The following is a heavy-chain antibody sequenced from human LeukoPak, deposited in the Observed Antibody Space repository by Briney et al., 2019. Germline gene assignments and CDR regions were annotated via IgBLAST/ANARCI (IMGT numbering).Heavy chain of an antibody. V-gene: IGHV3-7*03. CDR2: IKQDGSEK. Sequence: GGSLRLSCAASGFTFSNYWMSWVRQAPGKGLEWVANIKQDGSEKYYMDSVKGRFTISRDNAKNSLYLQMNSLRAEDTAVYYCARDYYYDSSGYQVDYWGQGTLVTVSS. J-gene: IGHJ4*02. CDR3: ARDYYYDSSGYQVDY. CDR1: GFTFSNYW. D-gene: IGHD3-22*01.